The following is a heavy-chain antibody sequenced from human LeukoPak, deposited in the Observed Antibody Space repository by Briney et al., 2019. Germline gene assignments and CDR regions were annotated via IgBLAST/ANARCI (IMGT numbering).Heavy chain of an antibody. CDR3: ARDQDYSNYVVPSYYYYYGMDV. D-gene: IGHD4-11*01. CDR2: IIPIFGTA. V-gene: IGHV1-69*13. J-gene: IGHJ6*02. Sequence: ASVKVSCKASGGTFISYAISWVRQAPGQGLEWMGGIIPIFGTANYAQKFQGRVTITADESTSTAYMELSSLRSEDTAVYYCARDQDYSNYVVPSYYYYYGMDVWGQGTTVTVSS. CDR1: GGTFISYA.